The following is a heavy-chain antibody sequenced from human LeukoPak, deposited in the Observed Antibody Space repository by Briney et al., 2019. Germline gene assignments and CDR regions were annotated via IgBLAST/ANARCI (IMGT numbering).Heavy chain of an antibody. CDR2: IYSDNT. J-gene: IGHJ3*02. Sequence: PGGSLRLSCTVSGFTVSSNSMSWVRQAPGKGLEWVSFIYSDNTHYSDSVKGRFTISRDNSKNTLYLQMNSLRAEDTAVYYCAREGDAMAYAFDIWGQGTMVTVSS. V-gene: IGHV3-53*01. CDR1: GFTVSSNS. D-gene: IGHD2-2*01. CDR3: AREGDAMAYAFDI.